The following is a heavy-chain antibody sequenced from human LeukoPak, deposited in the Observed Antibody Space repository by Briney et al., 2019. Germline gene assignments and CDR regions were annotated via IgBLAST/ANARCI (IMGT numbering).Heavy chain of an antibody. D-gene: IGHD2-2*03. J-gene: IGHJ4*02. CDR3: AGLDIVVVPAAQTGDY. V-gene: IGHV1-2*02. CDR1: GYTFTGYY. CDR2: INPNSGGT. Sequence: AASVKVSCKASGYTFTGYYMHWVRQAPGQGLEGMGWINPNSGGTNYAQKFQGRVTMTRDTSISTAYMELSRLRSDDTAVYYCAGLDIVVVPAAQTGDYWGQGTLVTVSS.